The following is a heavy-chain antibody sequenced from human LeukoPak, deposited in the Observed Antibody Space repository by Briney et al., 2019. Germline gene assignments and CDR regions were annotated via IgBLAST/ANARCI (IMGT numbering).Heavy chain of an antibody. CDR1: GFTFSSYG. CDR3: ARESYSSAWSYGMDV. Sequence: GGSLRLSCAASGFTFSSYGMHWVRKAPGKGLEWVAVIWYDVNNKYYADSVKGRFTISRDNSKNTLFLQMNSLSGEDRAVYYCARESYSSAWSYGMDVWGQGTTVTVSS. D-gene: IGHD6-6*01. CDR2: IWYDVNNK. V-gene: IGHV3-33*01. J-gene: IGHJ6*02.